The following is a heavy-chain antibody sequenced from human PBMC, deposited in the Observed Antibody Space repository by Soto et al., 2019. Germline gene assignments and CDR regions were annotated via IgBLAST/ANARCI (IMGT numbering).Heavy chain of an antibody. CDR1: GGSISSYY. Sequence: SETLSLTCTVSGGSISSYYWSWIRQPPGKGLEWIGYIYYSGSTNYNPSLKSRVTISVDTSKNQFSLKLSSVTAADTAVYYCARTIAVAAYLFDYWGQGTLVTVSS. CDR3: ARTIAVAAYLFDY. V-gene: IGHV4-59*01. D-gene: IGHD6-19*01. J-gene: IGHJ4*02. CDR2: IYYSGST.